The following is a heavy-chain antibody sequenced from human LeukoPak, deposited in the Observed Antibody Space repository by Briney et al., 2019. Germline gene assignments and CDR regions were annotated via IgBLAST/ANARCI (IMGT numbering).Heavy chain of an antibody. D-gene: IGHD6-13*01. V-gene: IGHV1-18*01. Sequence: ASVKVSCKASGYTFTSYVINWVRQAPGQGLEWMGWISSYNGNTNYAQKLQGTVTMTTGTSTSTAYMELRSLRSDDTAVYYCARDRASGIVDYWGQGTLVTVSS. CDR1: GYTFTSYV. J-gene: IGHJ4*02. CDR2: ISSYNGNT. CDR3: ARDRASGIVDY.